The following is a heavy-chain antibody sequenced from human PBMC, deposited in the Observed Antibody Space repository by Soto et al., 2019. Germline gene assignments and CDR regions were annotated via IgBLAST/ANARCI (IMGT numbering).Heavy chain of an antibody. J-gene: IGHJ4*02. Sequence: PSETLSLTCAVSGYSISSSNWWGWIRQPPGKGLEWIGYIYYSGSTYYNPSLKSRVTMSVDTSKNQFSLKLSSVTAVDTAVYYCARKPPNYAVDYWGQGTLVTVSS. CDR3: ARKPPNYAVDY. CDR1: GYSISSSNW. V-gene: IGHV4-28*01. D-gene: IGHD1-7*01. CDR2: IYYSGST.